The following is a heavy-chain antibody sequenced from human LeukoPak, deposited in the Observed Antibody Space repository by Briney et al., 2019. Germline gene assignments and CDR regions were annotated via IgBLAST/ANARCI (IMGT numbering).Heavy chain of an antibody. J-gene: IGHJ4*02. CDR1: GDSITSTNW. Sequence: PSETLSLTCGVSGDSITSTNWWSWVRQPPGQGLEWIGEISLTGRTNYNPSLIGRVIMSLDESRNQLSLTLTSVTAADTAMYYCTRESGPYCPFGYWGQGTLVVVPS. CDR3: TRESGPYCPFGY. CDR2: ISLTGRT. V-gene: IGHV4-4*02. D-gene: IGHD1-26*01.